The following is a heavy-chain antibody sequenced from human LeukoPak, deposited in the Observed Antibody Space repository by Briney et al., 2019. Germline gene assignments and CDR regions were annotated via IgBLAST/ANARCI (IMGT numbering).Heavy chain of an antibody. V-gene: IGHV3-53*04. Sequence: GGSLRLSCVASGLTVSSNYMSWVRQAPGKGLEWVSVIYSAGNTYYADSVKCRFTISRHNSENTLYLQMNSLRVEDTAVYYCARGGTPGYSSGRIDYWGQGTLVTVSS. J-gene: IGHJ4*02. CDR2: IYSAGNT. CDR1: GLTVSSNY. CDR3: ARGGTPGYSSGRIDY. D-gene: IGHD6-19*01.